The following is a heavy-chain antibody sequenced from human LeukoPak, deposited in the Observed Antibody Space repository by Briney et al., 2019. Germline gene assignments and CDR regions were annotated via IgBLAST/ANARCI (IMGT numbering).Heavy chain of an antibody. CDR1: GFTFSSNY. Sequence: GGSLRLSCAASGFTFSSNYMSWVRQAPGKGLEWVSVIYSGGSAYYSDSVKGRFTISRDNSKNTLYLQMNSLRAEDTAVYYCARERYDILTGYSVDYWGQGTLVTVSS. J-gene: IGHJ4*02. V-gene: IGHV3-66*01. D-gene: IGHD3-9*01. CDR3: ARERYDILTGYSVDY. CDR2: IYSGGSA.